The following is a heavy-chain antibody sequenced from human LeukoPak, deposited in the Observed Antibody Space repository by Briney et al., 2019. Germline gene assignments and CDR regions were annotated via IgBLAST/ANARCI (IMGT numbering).Heavy chain of an antibody. Sequence: PGGSLRLSCAASGFTFSSYAMSWVRQAPGKGLEWVSAISGSGGSTYYADSVKGRFTISRDNSKNTLYLQMNSLRAEDTAVYYCARDSARYSYTDYWGQGTLVTVSS. CDR1: GFTFSSYA. CDR2: ISGSGGST. CDR3: ARDSARYSYTDY. J-gene: IGHJ4*02. V-gene: IGHV3-23*01. D-gene: IGHD5-18*01.